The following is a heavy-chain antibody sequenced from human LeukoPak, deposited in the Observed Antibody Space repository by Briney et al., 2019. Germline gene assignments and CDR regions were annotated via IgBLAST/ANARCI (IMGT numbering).Heavy chain of an antibody. CDR1: GYTFTGYY. D-gene: IGHD3-3*01. V-gene: IGHV1-2*02. J-gene: IGHJ5*02. CDR3: ARDDPDYDFWSGPASNWFDP. Sequence: ASVKVSCKASGYTFTGYYMHWVRQAPGQGLEWMRWINPNSGGTNYAQKFQGRVTMTRDTSISTAYMELSRLRSDDTAVYYCARDDPDYDFWSGPASNWFDPWGQGTLVTVSS. CDR2: INPNSGGT.